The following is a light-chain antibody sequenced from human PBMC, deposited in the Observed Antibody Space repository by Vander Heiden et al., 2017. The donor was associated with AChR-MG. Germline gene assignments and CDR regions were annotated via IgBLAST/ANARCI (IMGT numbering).Light chain of an antibody. Sequence: IQLTQSPSSRPASLCDRVPLTCRASQGIRSYLAWYQQKPGKAPKLLIYTTSTLPSGVPSRFSGSGSGTDFTLTISSLQPEDFAAYYCQQLNTYPVTFGQGTRLEIK. CDR1: QGIRSY. J-gene: IGKJ5*01. CDR3: QQLNTYPVT. CDR2: TTS. V-gene: IGKV1-9*01.